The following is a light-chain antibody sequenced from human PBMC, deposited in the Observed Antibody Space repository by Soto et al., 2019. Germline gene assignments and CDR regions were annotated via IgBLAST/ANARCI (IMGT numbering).Light chain of an antibody. V-gene: IGKV3-20*01. CDR1: QIVSSNY. Sequence: EIVLTQSPGTLSLSPGERATLSCKASQIVSSNYLAWYQQRPGQAPRLLIYAASSRATGIPDRFSGSGSGTDFTLTISRLEPEDSALYYCQQYGSSPYTFGQGTKLEIK. CDR2: AAS. J-gene: IGKJ2*01. CDR3: QQYGSSPYT.